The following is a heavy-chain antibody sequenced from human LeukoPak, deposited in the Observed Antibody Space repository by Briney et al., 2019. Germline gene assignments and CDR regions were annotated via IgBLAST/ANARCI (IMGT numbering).Heavy chain of an antibody. CDR2: IHSIGST. V-gene: IGHV4-39*01. CDR1: GGSISSGSFF. J-gene: IGHJ1*01. Sequence: SETLSLTCTLSGGSISSGSFFWDWIRQPPGKGLEWLGSIHSIGSTYYNPSLKSRLTMSVDTSKNQFSLKLSSVTAADTAVYYCARRRYYDSSGYLDWGQGTLLTVSS. CDR3: ARRRYYDSSGYLD. D-gene: IGHD3-22*01.